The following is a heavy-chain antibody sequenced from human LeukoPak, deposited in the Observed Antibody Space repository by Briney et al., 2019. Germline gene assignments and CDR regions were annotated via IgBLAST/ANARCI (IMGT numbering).Heavy chain of an antibody. CDR2: IYYSGST. J-gene: IGHJ5*02. V-gene: IGHV4-59*01. D-gene: IGHD3-3*01. CDR1: GGSISSYY. Sequence: SETLSLTCTVSGGSISSYYWSWIRQPPGKGLEWIGYIYYSGSTNYNPSLKSRVTISVDTSKNQFSLKLSSVTAADTAVYYCAKVHLRFSPFDPWGQGTLVTVSS. CDR3: AKVHLRFSPFDP.